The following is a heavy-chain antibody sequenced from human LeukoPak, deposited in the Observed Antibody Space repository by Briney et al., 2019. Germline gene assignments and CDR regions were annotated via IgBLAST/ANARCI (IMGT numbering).Heavy chain of an antibody. V-gene: IGHV1-46*01. J-gene: IGHJ4*02. D-gene: IGHD1-26*01. Sequence: ASVKVSCKASGYTFTSYYMHWVRQAPGQGLEWMGIISPSGGSTSYAQKFQGRVTMTRDTSTSTVYMELSSLRSEDTAVYYCARDRGELTFDYWGQGTLVTVSS. CDR3: ARDRGELTFDY. CDR1: GYTFTSYY. CDR2: ISPSGGST.